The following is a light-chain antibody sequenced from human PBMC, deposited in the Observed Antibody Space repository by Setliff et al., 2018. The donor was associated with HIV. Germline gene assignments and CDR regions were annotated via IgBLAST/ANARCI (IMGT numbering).Light chain of an antibody. CDR3: SLYTSSYTFV. CDR2: DVS. CDR1: SSDVGAYNY. Sequence: QSALAQPASVSGSPGQSITISCTGTSSDVGAYNYVSWYQQHPGKAPKLMIYDVSNRPSGVSNRFSGSKSGNTASLTISGLQAEDEADYYCSLYTSSYTFVFGTGAKVTVL. V-gene: IGLV2-14*03. J-gene: IGLJ1*01.